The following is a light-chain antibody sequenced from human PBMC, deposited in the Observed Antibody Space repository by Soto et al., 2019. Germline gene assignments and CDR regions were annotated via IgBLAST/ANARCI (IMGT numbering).Light chain of an antibody. V-gene: IGLV2-14*01. CDR1: SSDVGGYNY. CDR3: SSYTSSNTWV. J-gene: IGLJ3*02. Sequence: QSALTQPASVSGSPGQSITISCTGTSSDVGGYNYVSWYQQNPGKVPRLMIYEVSNRPSGLSNRFSGSKSGNTASLTISGLQAEDEADYYCSSYTSSNTWVFGGGTQLTVL. CDR2: EVS.